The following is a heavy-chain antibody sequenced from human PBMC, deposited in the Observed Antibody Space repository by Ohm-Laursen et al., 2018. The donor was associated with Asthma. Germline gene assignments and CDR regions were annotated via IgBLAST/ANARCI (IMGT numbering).Heavy chain of an antibody. J-gene: IGHJ1*01. Sequence: SLRLSCAASGYTFSRYSIHWVRQVPGKGLEWVASISTASTFIHYADSVRGRFATSRDNAKNSVYLQMNSLRAEDTALYYCARIGPEWELPGREYSLHHWGEGTLVTVSS. D-gene: IGHD1-26*01. V-gene: IGHV3-21*01. CDR1: GYTFSRYS. CDR2: ISTASTFI. CDR3: ARIGPEWELPGREYSLHH.